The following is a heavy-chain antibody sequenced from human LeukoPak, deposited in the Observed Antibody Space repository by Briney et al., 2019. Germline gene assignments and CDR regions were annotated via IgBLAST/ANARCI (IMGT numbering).Heavy chain of an antibody. J-gene: IGHJ6*02. CDR3: ARLRGYSYGGTTPFYYGMDV. D-gene: IGHD5-18*01. Sequence: SETLSLTCTVSGGSISSYYWSWIRQPPGKGLEWIGYIYYSGSTNHNPSLKSRVTISVDTSKNQFSLKLSSVTAADTAVYYCARLRGYSYGGTTPFYYGMDVWGQGTTVTVSS. CDR2: IYYSGST. V-gene: IGHV4-59*08. CDR1: GGSISSYY.